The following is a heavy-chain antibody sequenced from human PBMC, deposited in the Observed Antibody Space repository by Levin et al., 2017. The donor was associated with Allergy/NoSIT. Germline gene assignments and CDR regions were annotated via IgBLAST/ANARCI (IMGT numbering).Heavy chain of an antibody. V-gene: IGHV3-11*05. CDR1: GFTFSDYY. J-gene: IGHJ4*02. D-gene: IGHD2-15*01. CDR3: AREFCSGGSCYPHFDY. CDR2: ISSSSSYT. Sequence: LSLTCAASGFTFSDYYMSWIRQAPGKGLEWVSYISSSSSYTNYADSVKGRFTISRDNAKNSLYLQMNSLRAEDTAVYYCAREFCSGGSCYPHFDYWGQGTLVTVSS.